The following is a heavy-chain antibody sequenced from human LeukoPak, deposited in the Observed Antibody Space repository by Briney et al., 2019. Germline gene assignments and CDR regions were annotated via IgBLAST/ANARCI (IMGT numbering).Heavy chain of an antibody. J-gene: IGHJ6*03. V-gene: IGHV3-48*03. CDR2: ISSRGNFI. CDR3: ARVAHDPTSYYYYMDV. CDR1: ALTFSTYE. Sequence: PGGSLRLSCAASALTFSTYEMTWVRQAPGKGLEWISYISSRGNFINYGDSVKGRLTISRDNAKNSLYLQMSSLRADDTAVYYCARVAHDPTSYYYYMDVWGKGTTVTVSS. D-gene: IGHD2-15*01.